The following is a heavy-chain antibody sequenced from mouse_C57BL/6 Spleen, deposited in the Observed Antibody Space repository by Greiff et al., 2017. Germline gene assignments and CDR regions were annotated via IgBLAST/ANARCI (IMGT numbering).Heavy chain of an antibody. CDR3: ARRYYDYDGDYYAMDY. V-gene: IGHV1-18*01. CDR2: INPNNGGT. Sequence: VQLQQSGPELVKPGASVKIPCKASGYTFTDYNMDWVKQSHGKSLEWIGDINPNNGGTIYNQKFKGKATLTVDKSSSTAYMELRSLTSEDTAVYYCARRYYDYDGDYYAMDYWGQGTSVTVSS. D-gene: IGHD2-4*01. J-gene: IGHJ4*01. CDR1: GYTFTDYN.